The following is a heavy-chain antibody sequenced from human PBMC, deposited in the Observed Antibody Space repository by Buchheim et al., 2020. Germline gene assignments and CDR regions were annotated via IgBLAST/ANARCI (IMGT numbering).Heavy chain of an antibody. V-gene: IGHV4-34*01. CDR1: GGSFSGYY. J-gene: IGHJ4*02. Sequence: QVQLQQWGAGLLKPSETLSLTCAVYGGSFSGYYWSWIRQPPGKGLEWIGEINHSGSTNYNPSLKSRVTISVDTSKNQFSLKLSSVTAADTAVYYCATRGGYCSSTSCYRAHFRVAYFDYWGQGTL. CDR3: ATRGGYCSSTSCYRAHFRVAYFDY. D-gene: IGHD2-2*01. CDR2: INHSGST.